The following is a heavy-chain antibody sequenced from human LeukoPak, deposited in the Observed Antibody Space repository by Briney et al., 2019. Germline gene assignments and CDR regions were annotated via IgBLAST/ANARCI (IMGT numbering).Heavy chain of an antibody. CDR3: ARGWDYGDYLDAFDI. J-gene: IGHJ3*02. CDR1: GYTFTSYV. V-gene: IGHV1-3*03. D-gene: IGHD4-17*01. CDR2: IIAGNGST. Sequence: GASVKVSCKASGYTFTSYVVHWVRQAPGQRPEWMGWIIAGNGSTKYSQHFQGRVTITRDTSASVAYMELSSLRSDDMAVYYCARGWDYGDYLDAFDIWGQGTMVTVST.